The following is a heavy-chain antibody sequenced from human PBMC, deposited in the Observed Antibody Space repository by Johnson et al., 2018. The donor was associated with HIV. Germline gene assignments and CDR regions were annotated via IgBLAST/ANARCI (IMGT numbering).Heavy chain of an antibody. J-gene: IGHJ3*02. D-gene: IGHD3-10*01. CDR3: ARGGKSYYGAFDI. CDR2: IKSKTDGGTT. Sequence: VQLVESGGGVVQPGRSLRISCAASGFTFSNAWMSWVRQAPGKGLEWVGRIKSKTDGGTTDYAAPVQGRFTISRDDSKNTLYLQMKSLRAEDTAVYYCARGGKSYYGAFDIWGQGTMVTVSS. V-gene: IGHV3-15*01. CDR1: GFTFSNAW.